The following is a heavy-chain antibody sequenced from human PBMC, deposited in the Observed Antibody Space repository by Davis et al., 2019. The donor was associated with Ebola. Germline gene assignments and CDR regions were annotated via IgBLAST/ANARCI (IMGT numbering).Heavy chain of an antibody. CDR2: INPNSGGT. V-gene: IGHV1-2*04. D-gene: IGHD1-14*01. CDR1: GYTFTGYC. Sequence: AASVKVSCKASGYTFTGYCMHWVRQAPGQGLEWMGWINPNSGGTNYAQKFQGWVTMTRDTSISTAYMELSRLRSDDTAVYYCARALNLNWFDPWGQGTLVTVSS. CDR3: ARALNLNWFDP. J-gene: IGHJ5*02.